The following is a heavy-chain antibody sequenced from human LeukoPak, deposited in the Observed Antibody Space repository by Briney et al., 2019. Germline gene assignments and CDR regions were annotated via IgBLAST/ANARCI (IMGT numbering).Heavy chain of an antibody. Sequence: GGSLRLSCAASGFTFSSYGMHWVRQAPGKGLEWVAVIWYDGSNKYYADPVKGRFTISRDNSKNTLYLQMNSLRAEDTAVYYCAKQAVAGSVDYWGQGTLVTVSS. V-gene: IGHV3-33*06. CDR3: AKQAVAGSVDY. CDR1: GFTFSSYG. J-gene: IGHJ4*02. CDR2: IWYDGSNK. D-gene: IGHD6-19*01.